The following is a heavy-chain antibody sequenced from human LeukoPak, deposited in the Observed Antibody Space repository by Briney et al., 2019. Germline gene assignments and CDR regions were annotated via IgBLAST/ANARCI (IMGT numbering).Heavy chain of an antibody. Sequence: GSLRLSCAASGFTFSRYSMNWVRQAPGKGLEWVSPLSSSSSYIYYADSVKGRFTISRDNAKNSLYLQMNSLRAEDTAVYYCAKYAPYYYGSGSFSDYYYYGMDVWGQGTTVTVSS. D-gene: IGHD3-10*01. J-gene: IGHJ6*02. CDR3: AKYAPYYYGSGSFSDYYYYGMDV. CDR1: GFTFSRYS. CDR2: LSSSSSYI. V-gene: IGHV3-21*04.